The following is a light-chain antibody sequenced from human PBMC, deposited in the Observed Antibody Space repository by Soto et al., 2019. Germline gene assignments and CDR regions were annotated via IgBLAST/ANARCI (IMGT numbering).Light chain of an antibody. V-gene: IGLV2-23*02. Sequence: QSVLTQPAAVSRSPGQSITISCTGTSSDVGSYNLVSWYQQHPGKAPKLMIYEVSKRPSGVSNRFSGSKSGNTASLTISGLQAEDEADYYCCSYAGSSTLVFGTGTKVTVL. CDR2: EVS. CDR1: SSDVGSYNL. CDR3: CSYAGSSTLV. J-gene: IGLJ1*01.